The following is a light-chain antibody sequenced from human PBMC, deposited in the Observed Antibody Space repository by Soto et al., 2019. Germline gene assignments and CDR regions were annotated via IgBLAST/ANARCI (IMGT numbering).Light chain of an antibody. CDR3: MQTLQTPWT. CDR2: LGS. V-gene: IGKV2-28*01. J-gene: IGKJ1*01. Sequence: DIVMTQSPLSLRVTPGEPASISCRSSQSLLHSSGYNYLHWYLQKPGQSPQLLISLGSDRASGVPDRFSGSGSGTDFTLKISRVEAEDVGVYYCMQTLQTPWTFGQGTKVDIK. CDR1: QSLLHSSGYNY.